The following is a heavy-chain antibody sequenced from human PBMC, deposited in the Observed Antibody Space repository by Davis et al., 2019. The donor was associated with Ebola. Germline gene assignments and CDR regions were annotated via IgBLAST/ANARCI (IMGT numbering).Heavy chain of an antibody. V-gene: IGHV4-34*01. Sequence: SETLSLTCAVYIGAFNGYYWTWIRQPPGKGLEWIGEINHSGSTNYKSSLKSRVTISVDTSKNQFSLKVTSVTAADTAMYYCATTPRYSSHGAYFDYWGQGTLVTVSS. CDR3: ATTPRYSSHGAYFDY. CDR2: INHSGST. CDR1: IGAFNGYY. J-gene: IGHJ4*02. D-gene: IGHD4-11*01.